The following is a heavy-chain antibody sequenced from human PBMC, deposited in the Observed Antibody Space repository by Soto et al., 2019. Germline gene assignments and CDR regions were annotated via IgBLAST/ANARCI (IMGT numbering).Heavy chain of an antibody. V-gene: IGHV3-9*01. D-gene: IGHD3-10*01. CDR2: ISWNSGSI. Sequence: EVQLVESGGGLVQPGRSLRLSCAASGFTFDDYAMHWVRQPPGKGLEWVSSISWNSGSIVYADSVKGRFTISRDNAKNSLYLQMNSLRAEDTALYYCAKDIGRTLNMGYYLDYLGQGTLVTGSS. CDR3: AKDIGRTLNMGYYLDY. J-gene: IGHJ4*02. CDR1: GFTFDDYA.